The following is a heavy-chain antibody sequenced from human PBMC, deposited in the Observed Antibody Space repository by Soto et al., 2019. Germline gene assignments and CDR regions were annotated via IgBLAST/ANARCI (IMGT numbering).Heavy chain of an antibody. CDR3: AKCTVDTFVPSGCCNWLEP. J-gene: IGHJ5*02. V-gene: IGHV3-23*01. CDR2: IRGTNGNT. D-gene: IGHD6-19*01. Sequence: EVQLLESGGGLVQPGGSLRLSCAASGFTFSSSAMSWVRQAPGKGLEWVSAIRGTNGNTHYAESVKGRHTISRDNCKNKLYLQMNSMRAEDTAGDYCAKCTVDTFVPSGCCNWLEPWGQGTLVIVSS. CDR1: GFTFSSSA.